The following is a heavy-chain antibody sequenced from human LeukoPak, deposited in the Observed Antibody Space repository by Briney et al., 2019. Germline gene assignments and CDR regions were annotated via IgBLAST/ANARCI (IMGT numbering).Heavy chain of an antibody. J-gene: IGHJ4*02. CDR2: IYYSGST. CDR3: ARGGAILYYDFWSGYQGFDY. CDR1: GGSISSGDYY. Sequence: KPSQTLSLTCTVSGGSISSGDYYWSWIRQPPGKGLEWIGYIYYSGSTYYNPSLKSRVTISVDTSKNQFSLKLSSVTAADTAVYYCARGGAILYYDFWSGYQGFDYWGQGTLVTVSS. V-gene: IGHV4-30-4*08. D-gene: IGHD3-3*01.